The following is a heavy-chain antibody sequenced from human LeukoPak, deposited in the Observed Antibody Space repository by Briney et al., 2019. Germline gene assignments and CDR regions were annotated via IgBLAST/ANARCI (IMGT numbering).Heavy chain of an antibody. D-gene: IGHD3-22*01. V-gene: IGHV1-46*01. J-gene: IGHJ3*02. CDR1: GYTFSNYY. Sequence: ASVKVSCKASGYTFSNYYMHWVRRAPGQGLEWMGIINPSGGSTSYEQKFQGRVTMTRDTSTSTVYMEMSSLTSEDTAVYYCARGTYYYDSSGSGAFDIWGQGTMVTVSS. CDR3: ARGTYYYDSSGSGAFDI. CDR2: INPSGGST.